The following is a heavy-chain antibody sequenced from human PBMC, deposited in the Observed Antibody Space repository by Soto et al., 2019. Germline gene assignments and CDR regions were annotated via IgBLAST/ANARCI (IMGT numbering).Heavy chain of an antibody. J-gene: IGHJ3*02. D-gene: IGHD1-26*01. CDR2: IYSGGST. Sequence: GGSLRLSCAASGFTVSSNYMSWVRQAPGKGLEWVSVIYSGGSTYYADSVKGRFTISRDNSKNTLYLQMNSLRAEDTAVYYCARSYTRTKYSGSYYGAFDIWGQGTMVTVSS. CDR1: GFTVSSNY. V-gene: IGHV3-53*01. CDR3: ARSYTRTKYSGSYYGAFDI.